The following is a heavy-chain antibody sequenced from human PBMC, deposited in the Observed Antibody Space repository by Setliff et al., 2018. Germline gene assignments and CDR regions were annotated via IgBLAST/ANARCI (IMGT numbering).Heavy chain of an antibody. J-gene: IGHJ4*02. CDR2: INHSGST. CDR1: GESFSGHY. Sequence: SETLSLTCAVYGESFSGHYWSWIRQPPGKGLEWIGEINHSGSTNYNPSLKSRVTISVDTSKNQFSLKLSSVAAADTAVYYCARVGFLYYDILTGYPTYFDYWGQGTLVTVSS. CDR3: ARVGFLYYDILTGYPTYFDY. V-gene: IGHV4-34*01. D-gene: IGHD3-9*01.